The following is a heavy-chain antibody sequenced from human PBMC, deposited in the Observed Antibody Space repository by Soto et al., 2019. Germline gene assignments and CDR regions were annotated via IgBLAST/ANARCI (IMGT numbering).Heavy chain of an antibody. J-gene: IGHJ4*02. D-gene: IGHD6-19*01. CDR2: MYYSGST. CDR1: GGSISSSSYY. V-gene: IGHV4-39*01. Sequence: QLQLQESGPGLVKPSETLSLTCTVSGGSISSSSYYWGWIRQPPGKGLEWIGSMYYSGSTYYNSSLKSRVTISVDTSKNQFSLKLSSVTAADTAVYYCARQSSGWYVDYWGQGTLVTVSS. CDR3: ARQSSGWYVDY.